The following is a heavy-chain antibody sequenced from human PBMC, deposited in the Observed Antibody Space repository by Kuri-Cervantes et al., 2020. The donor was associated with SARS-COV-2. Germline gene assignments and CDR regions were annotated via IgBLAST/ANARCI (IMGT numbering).Heavy chain of an antibody. CDR3: VRDGDHWNFDY. V-gene: IGHV3-30-3*01. CDR2: ISYDGSNK. Sequence: GESLKISCAASGFTFSSYAMHWVRQAPGKGLEWVAVISYDGSNKYYADSVKGRFTISRDNSKNMVHLHLNSLRVEDTAVYYCVRDGDHWNFDYWGQGTLVTVSS. CDR1: GFTFSSYA. D-gene: IGHD1-1*01. J-gene: IGHJ4*02.